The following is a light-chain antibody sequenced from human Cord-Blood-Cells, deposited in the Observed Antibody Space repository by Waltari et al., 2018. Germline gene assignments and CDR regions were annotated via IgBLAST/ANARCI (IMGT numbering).Light chain of an antibody. Sequence: DIVMTQSPDSLAVSLGERATINCKSSQSVLYSSNNKNYLAWYQQKPGQPPKLLIYGAATRKSGVPDRFSGSVSGTDVTLTISSLQAEDVAVYYCQQYYSTPYTFGQGTKLEIK. CDR2: GAA. CDR1: QSVLYSSNNKNY. J-gene: IGKJ2*01. CDR3: QQYYSTPYT. V-gene: IGKV4-1*01.